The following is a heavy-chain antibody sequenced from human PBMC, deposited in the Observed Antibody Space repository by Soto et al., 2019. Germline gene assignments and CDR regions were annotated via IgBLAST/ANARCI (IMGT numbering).Heavy chain of an antibody. CDR2: IYSGGST. D-gene: IGHD3-22*01. CDR1: GFTVSSHY. Sequence: EVQLVESGGGLVQPGGSLRLSCAASGFTVSSHYMSWVRQAPGKGLEWVSVIYSGGSTYYTDSVKGRFTISRDNSKNTLFRQMNSLRAGGTAVYYCARGYYGGNSRYFDLWGRGTLVTVSS. CDR3: ARGYYGGNSRYFDL. V-gene: IGHV3-66*01. J-gene: IGHJ2*01.